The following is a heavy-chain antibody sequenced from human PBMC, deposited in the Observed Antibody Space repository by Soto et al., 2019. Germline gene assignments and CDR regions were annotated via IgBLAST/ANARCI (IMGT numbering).Heavy chain of an antibody. CDR2: IFYSGST. D-gene: IGHD3-3*01. V-gene: IGHV4-30-4*01. J-gene: IGHJ5*02. CDR3: ARGRFLEWLLSGWFDP. CDR1: GGSISSGDYY. Sequence: SETLSLTCTVSGGSISSGDYYWSWIRQPPGKGLEWIGYIFYSGSTYYNPSLKSRVTISVDTSKNQFSLKLTSVTAADTAVYYCARGRFLEWLLSGWFDPWGQGTLVTVAS.